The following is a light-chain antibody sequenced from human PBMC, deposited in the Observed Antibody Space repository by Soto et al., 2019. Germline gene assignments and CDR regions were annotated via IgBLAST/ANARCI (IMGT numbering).Light chain of an antibody. J-gene: IGKJ4*01. CDR1: QSISSY. CDR2: AAS. CDR3: QQSYSTPLT. Sequence: IQMTHSPSSLSASVGYRVTITFRASQSISSYLNWYQQKPGKAPKLLIYAASSLQSGVPSRFSGSGSGTDFTLTISSLQPEDFATYYCQQSYSTPLTFGGGTKVDTK. V-gene: IGKV1-39*01.